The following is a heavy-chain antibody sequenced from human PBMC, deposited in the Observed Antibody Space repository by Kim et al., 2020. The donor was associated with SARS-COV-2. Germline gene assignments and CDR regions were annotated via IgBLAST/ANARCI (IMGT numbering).Heavy chain of an antibody. D-gene: IGHD1-26*01. J-gene: IGHJ4*02. CDR3: AKDSGSSPGFYFDY. CDR2: ISWDSGDI. CDR1: GFTFDDHA. V-gene: IGHV3-9*01. Sequence: GGSLRLSCAASGFTFDDHAFHWVRQTPGKGLEWLSVISWDSGDIDYADSVKGRFTISRDNAKNTLFLQMNSLRGDDTAFYYCAKDSGSSPGFYFDYWGRGTLVTVSA.